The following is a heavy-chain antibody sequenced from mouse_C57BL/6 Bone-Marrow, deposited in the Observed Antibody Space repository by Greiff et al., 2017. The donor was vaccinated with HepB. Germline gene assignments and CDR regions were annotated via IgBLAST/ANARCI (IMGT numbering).Heavy chain of an antibody. V-gene: IGHV1-5*01. CDR3: TRRYYGSSYFAMDY. J-gene: IGHJ4*01. Sequence: EVQLQQSGTVLARPGASVKMSCKTSGYTFTSYWMHWVKQTPGQGLEWIGAIYPGNSDTSYNQKFKGKAKLTAVTSASTAYMELSSLTNEDSAVYYCTRRYYGSSYFAMDYWGQGTSVTVSS. CDR1: GYTFTSYW. CDR2: IYPGNSDT. D-gene: IGHD1-1*01.